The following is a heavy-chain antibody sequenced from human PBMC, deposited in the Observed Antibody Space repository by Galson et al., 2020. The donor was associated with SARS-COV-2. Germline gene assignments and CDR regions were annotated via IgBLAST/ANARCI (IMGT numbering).Heavy chain of an antibody. J-gene: IGHJ6*02. V-gene: IGHV3-9*01. CDR1: GFTFDDYA. CDR2: ISWNSGRI. CDR3: AKERGYYYGMDV. Sequence: GGSLRLSCAASGFTFDDYAMHWVRQATGKGLEWVSGISWNSGRIGYADSVKGRFTISSDNAKNSLYLQMNSLRAEDTALYYCAKERGYYYGMDVWGQGTTVTVSS.